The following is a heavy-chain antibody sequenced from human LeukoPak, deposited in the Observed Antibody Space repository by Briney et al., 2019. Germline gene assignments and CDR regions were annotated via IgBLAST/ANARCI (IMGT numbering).Heavy chain of an antibody. CDR2: INPNSGDT. CDR3: AIQRDSYLWGTDFDY. J-gene: IGHJ4*02. Sequence: ASVKVSCKASVYTFTGYYMHWVRQAPGQGLEWMGWINPNSGDTKYSQKFQGRVTMTRDTSIRTAYMELTRLRSDDTAVYYCAIQRDSYLWGTDFDYWGQGTLVTVSS. D-gene: IGHD3-16*01. CDR1: VYTFTGYY. V-gene: IGHV1-2*02.